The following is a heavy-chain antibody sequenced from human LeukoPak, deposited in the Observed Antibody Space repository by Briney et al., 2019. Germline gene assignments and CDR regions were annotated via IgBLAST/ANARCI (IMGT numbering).Heavy chain of an antibody. V-gene: IGHV3-49*04. CDR1: GFTFGDYA. CDR2: IRSKAYGGTT. CDR3: TRDFVHYYDSSGYYPPPFDY. D-gene: IGHD3-22*01. J-gene: IGHJ4*02. Sequence: GGSLRLSCTASGFTFGDYAMSWVRQAPGKGLEWAGFIRSKAYGGTTEYAASVKGRFTISRDDSKSIAYLQMNSLKTEDTAVYYCTRDFVHYYDSSGYYPPPFDYWGQGTLVTVSS.